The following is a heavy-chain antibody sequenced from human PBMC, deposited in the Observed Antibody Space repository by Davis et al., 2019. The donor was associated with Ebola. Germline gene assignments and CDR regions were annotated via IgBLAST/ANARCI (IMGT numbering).Heavy chain of an antibody. CDR2: IYYSGST. V-gene: IGHV4-59*12. CDR3: ARRAGFQYYYGMDV. CDR1: GGSISSYY. J-gene: IGHJ6*04. Sequence: SETLSLTCTVSGGSISSYYWSWIRQPPGKGLEWIGYIYYSGSTNYNPSLKSRVTISVDTSKNHFSLSLRSVTAADTAVYYCARRAGFQYYYGMDVWGKGTTVTVSS. D-gene: IGHD3-10*01.